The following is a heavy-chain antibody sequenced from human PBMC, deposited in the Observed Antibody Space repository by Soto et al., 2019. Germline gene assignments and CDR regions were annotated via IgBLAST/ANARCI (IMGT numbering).Heavy chain of an antibody. CDR1: GFTFSSYA. CDR2: ISYDGSNK. D-gene: IGHD3-10*01. J-gene: IGHJ4*02. V-gene: IGHV3-30-3*01. Sequence: GGSLRFSCAAAGFTFSSYAMHWVRQAPGKGLEWVAVISYDGSNKYYADAAKGRFTISRDNSKNTRYRQMNNLRTEDTAVEYGARRRVSYYASGSTLPMGYWGQGTLVTVSS. CDR3: ARRRVSYYASGSTLPMGY.